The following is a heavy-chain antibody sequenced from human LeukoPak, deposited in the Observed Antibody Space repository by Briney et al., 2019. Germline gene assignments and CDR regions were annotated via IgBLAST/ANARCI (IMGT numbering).Heavy chain of an antibody. CDR3: ARLSKDPYCSGGSCYSGDLDY. V-gene: IGHV4-39*01. D-gene: IGHD2-15*01. CDR1: GGSISSSNYY. Sequence: SGTLSLTCTVSGGSISSSNYYWGWIRQPPGKGLEWIGSLYYSGSTYYNPSLKSRVTISVDTSKNQFSLKLSSVTAADTAVYYCARLSKDPYCSGGSCYSGDLDYWGQGTLVTVPS. J-gene: IGHJ4*02. CDR2: LYYSGST.